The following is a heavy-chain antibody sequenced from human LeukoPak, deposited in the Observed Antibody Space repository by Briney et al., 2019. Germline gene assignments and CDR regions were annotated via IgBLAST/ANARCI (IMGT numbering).Heavy chain of an antibody. J-gene: IGHJ3*02. CDR3: ARDGGIAVAGDSFDI. CDR1: GFTVSSNY. CDR2: ISSSGSSI. D-gene: IGHD6-19*01. Sequence: PGGSLRLSCAASGFTVSSNYMSWVRQAPGKGLEWVSYISSSGSSIYYADSVKGRFTISRDNAKNSLYLQMNSLRAEDTAVYYCARDGGIAVAGDSFDIWGQGTMVTVSS. V-gene: IGHV3-11*04.